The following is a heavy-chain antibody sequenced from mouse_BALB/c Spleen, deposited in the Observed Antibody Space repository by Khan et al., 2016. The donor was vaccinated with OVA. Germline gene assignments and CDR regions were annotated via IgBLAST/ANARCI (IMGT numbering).Heavy chain of an antibody. CDR1: GYTFTNYW. Sequence: QVQLQQSGGEVVRPGTSVEISCKASGYTFTNYWLGWLRQRPGHGLEWIGDIYPGGYFTNYNEHFKDKATLTVDTSSSTADMQLSSMTSEDSAVYFCARWDAWFFDVWGEGTTVTVSS. J-gene: IGHJ1*01. D-gene: IGHD4-1*01. CDR3: ARWDAWFFDV. V-gene: IGHV1-63*02. CDR2: IYPGGYFT.